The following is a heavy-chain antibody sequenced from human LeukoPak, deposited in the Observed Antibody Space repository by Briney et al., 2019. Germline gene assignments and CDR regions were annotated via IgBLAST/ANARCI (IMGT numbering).Heavy chain of an antibody. Sequence: ASVKDSCKASGYSFTGYYMHWVRQAPGQGLEWMGWINPNSGGTNYAQKFQGRVTMTRDTSISTAYMELSRLRSDDTAVYYCARDFLGELGVVGYSYFDYWGQGTLVTVSS. CDR1: GYSFTGYY. V-gene: IGHV1-2*02. J-gene: IGHJ4*02. CDR3: ARDFLGELGVVGYSYFDY. D-gene: IGHD3-16*01. CDR2: INPNSGGT.